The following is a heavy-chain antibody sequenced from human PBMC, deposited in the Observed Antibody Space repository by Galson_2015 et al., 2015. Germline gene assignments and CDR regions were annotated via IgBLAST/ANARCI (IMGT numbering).Heavy chain of an antibody. CDR1: GYTFTNYG. D-gene: IGHD1-1*01. V-gene: IGHV1-18*01. CDR3: ARKTTEDVFHI. J-gene: IGHJ3*02. CDR2: ISPYNGDN. Sequence: SVKVSCKASGYTFTNYGISWVRQAPGQGLEWMGWISPYNGDNDYEQKFQGRVSMTKATSTSTAYMELRSLRSDDTAVYYCARKTTEDVFHIWGQGTMVTVSS.